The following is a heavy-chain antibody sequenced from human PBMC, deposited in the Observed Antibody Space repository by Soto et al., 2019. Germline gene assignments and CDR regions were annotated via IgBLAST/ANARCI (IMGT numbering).Heavy chain of an antibody. D-gene: IGHD3-16*01. CDR2: IYYTGST. Sequence: SHTLSLTCSFYNGSINSAGHFRSWLRQQPGKGLEWLGYIYYTGSTYYNPALQRRAVFSIDTSKTRFSLKLTSVTAADTAVYYCARGFGGVSLDYFDFWGQGTQVTVSS. V-gene: IGHV4-31*03. J-gene: IGHJ4*02. CDR1: NGSINSAGHF. CDR3: ARGFGGVSLDYFDF.